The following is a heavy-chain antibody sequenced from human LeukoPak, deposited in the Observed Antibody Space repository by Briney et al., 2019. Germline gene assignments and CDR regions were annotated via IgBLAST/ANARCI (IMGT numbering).Heavy chain of an antibody. CDR3: AKDRRAGSYDY. V-gene: IGHV3-23*01. J-gene: IGHJ4*02. D-gene: IGHD3-10*01. Sequence: GGTLGLSCAASGFTFSRNGMTWVRQAPGKGLEWVSAISGSGGSTYYADSVKGRFTISRDNSKNTLYLQMNSLRAGDTAVYYCAKDRRAGSYDYWGQGTLVTVSS. CDR1: GFTFSRNG. CDR2: ISGSGGST.